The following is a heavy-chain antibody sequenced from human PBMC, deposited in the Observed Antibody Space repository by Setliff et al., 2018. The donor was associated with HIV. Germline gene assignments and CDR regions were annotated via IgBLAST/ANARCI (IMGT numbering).Heavy chain of an antibody. D-gene: IGHD6-6*01. V-gene: IGHV4-39*01. J-gene: IGHJ5*02. Sequence: SETLSLTCTVSGGSISNTRFYWGWLRQPPGQGLAWVGNVYHTGLTEYNPTLKSRLTLSMDRSSEQFFLRLASVTVADTAVYYCARVPSIAARFWFDPWGPGTLVTVSS. CDR1: GGSISNTRFY. CDR2: VYHTGLT. CDR3: ARVPSIAARFWFDP.